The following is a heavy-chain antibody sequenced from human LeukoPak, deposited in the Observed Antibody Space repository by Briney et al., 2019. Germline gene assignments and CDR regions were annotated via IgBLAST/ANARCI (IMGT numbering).Heavy chain of an antibody. CDR2: IYFSGRT. CDR1: GGSISSSSSY. CDR3: SAPSSWYCFDY. D-gene: IGHD6-13*01. V-gene: IGHV4-39*07. Sequence: SETLSLTCTVSGGSISSSSSYWGWIRQPPGKGLEWIGSIYFSGRTYYNPSLKSRLTISVDTSKNQFSLKLSSVTAADTAVYYCSAPSSWYCFDYWGQGTLVTVSS. J-gene: IGHJ4*02.